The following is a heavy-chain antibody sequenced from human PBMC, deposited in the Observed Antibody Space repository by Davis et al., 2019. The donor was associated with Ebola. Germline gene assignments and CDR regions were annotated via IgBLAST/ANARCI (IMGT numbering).Heavy chain of an antibody. J-gene: IGHJ4*02. V-gene: IGHV5-10-1*01. CDR3: TRRPHRYSSIDF. D-gene: IGHD3-16*02. Sequence: KVSCKGSGYSFTSYWIGWVRQMPGKGLEWMGRIDPSDSYTNYSPSFQGHVTISVDKSTNTAYLRWSSLKASDTGIYYCTRRPHRYSSIDFWGQGTLLIVS. CDR2: IDPSDSYT. CDR1: GYSFTSYW.